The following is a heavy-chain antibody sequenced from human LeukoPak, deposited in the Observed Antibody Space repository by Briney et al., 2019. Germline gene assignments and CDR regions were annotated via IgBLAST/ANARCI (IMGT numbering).Heavy chain of an antibody. CDR2: INHSGST. V-gene: IGHV4-34*01. J-gene: IGHJ4*02. D-gene: IGHD3-22*01. CDR3: ARGRGNYYDSSGYWFDY. CDR1: GGSFSGYY. Sequence: SETLSLTCAVYGGSFSGYYWSWTRQPPGKGLEWIGEINHSGSTNYNPSLKSRVTISVDTFKNQFSLKLSSVTAADTAVYYCARGRGNYYDSSGYWFDYWGQGTLVTVSS.